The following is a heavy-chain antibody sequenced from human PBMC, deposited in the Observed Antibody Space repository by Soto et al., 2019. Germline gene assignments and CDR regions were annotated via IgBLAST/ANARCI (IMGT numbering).Heavy chain of an antibody. CDR3: ARRTYSGYDADAFDI. V-gene: IGHV4-34*01. CDR1: GGSFSGYY. D-gene: IGHD5-12*01. CDR2: INHSGST. Sequence: SETLSLTCAVYGGSFSGYYWSWIRQPPGKGLEWIGEINHSGSTNYNPSLKSRVTISVDTSKNQFSLKLSSVTAADTAVYYCARRTYSGYDADAFDIWGQGTMVTVSS. J-gene: IGHJ3*02.